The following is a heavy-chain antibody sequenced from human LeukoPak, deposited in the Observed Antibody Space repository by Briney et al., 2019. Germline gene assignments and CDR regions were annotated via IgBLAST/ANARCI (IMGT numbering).Heavy chain of an antibody. J-gene: IGHJ6*03. CDR3: ARGTMVRGVPTYYYYYYMDV. Sequence: ASVKVSCKASGGTFSSYAISWVRQAPGQELEWMGRIIPIFGTANYAQKFQGRVTITADKSTSTAYMELSSLRSEDTAVYYCARGTMVRGVPTYYYYYYMDVWGKGTTVTVSS. D-gene: IGHD3-10*01. CDR1: GGTFSSYA. V-gene: IGHV1-69*06. CDR2: IIPIFGTA.